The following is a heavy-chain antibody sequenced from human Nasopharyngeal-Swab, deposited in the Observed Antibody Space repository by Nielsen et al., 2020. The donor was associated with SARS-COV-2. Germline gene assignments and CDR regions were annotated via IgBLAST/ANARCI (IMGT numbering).Heavy chain of an antibody. CDR2: INHSGST. J-gene: IGHJ6*02. V-gene: IGHV4-34*01. D-gene: IGHD3-10*01. Sequence: SETLSLTCAFYGGSFSGYYWSWIRQSPGKGLEWIGEINHSGSTNYSPSLKSRVTISVDTSKNQFSLKLRSVIAADTAVYYCSRDNGGAEHYGSGSYYNWGYYYYGMDVWGQGTTVTVSS. CDR3: SRDNGGAEHYGSGSYYNWGYYYYGMDV. CDR1: GGSFSGYY.